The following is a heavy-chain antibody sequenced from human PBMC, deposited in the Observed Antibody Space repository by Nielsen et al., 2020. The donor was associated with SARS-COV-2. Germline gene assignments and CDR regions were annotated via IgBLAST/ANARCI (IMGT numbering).Heavy chain of an antibody. D-gene: IGHD3-22*01. CDR2: IRSKTYGETT. CDR3: ARDVALNDYYDSSGYYGGPADY. J-gene: IGHJ4*02. CDR1: GFIFSDYA. V-gene: IGHV3-49*04. Sequence: GESLKISCTPSGFIFSDYAITWVRQAPGKGLEWLGVIRSKTYGETTEYAASVKGRFTISRDDSKGIAYLQMNSLRAEDTAVYYCARDVALNDYYDSSGYYGGPADYWGQGTLVTVSS.